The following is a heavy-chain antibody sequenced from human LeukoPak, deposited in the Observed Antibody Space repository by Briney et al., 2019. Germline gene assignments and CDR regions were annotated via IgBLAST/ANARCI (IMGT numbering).Heavy chain of an antibody. D-gene: IGHD3-3*01. CDR2: ISGSGGST. V-gene: IGHV3-23*01. Sequence: GGSLRLSCAASGFGFSSYAMSWVRQAPGKGLEWVSAISGSGGSTYYADSVKGRFTISRDNSKNTLYLQMNSLRAEDTAVYYCANPPFTIFGVVMSDAFDIWGQGTMVTVSS. CDR1: GFGFSSYA. J-gene: IGHJ3*02. CDR3: ANPPFTIFGVVMSDAFDI.